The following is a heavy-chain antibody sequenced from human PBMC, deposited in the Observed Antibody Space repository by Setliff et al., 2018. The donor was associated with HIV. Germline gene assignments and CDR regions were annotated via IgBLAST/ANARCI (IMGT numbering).Heavy chain of an antibody. J-gene: IGHJ4*02. D-gene: IGHD2-15*01. Sequence: ASVKVSCKASGYTFNSYGINWVRQAPGHGLEWMGWINTVTGNPTYAQGFTGRFVFSLDTSVSTAYLQISSLKAEDSAVYYCARRMEMTPIGYWGQGTLVTVSS. CDR3: ARRMEMTPIGY. V-gene: IGHV7-4-1*02. CDR2: INTVTGNP. CDR1: GYTFNSYG.